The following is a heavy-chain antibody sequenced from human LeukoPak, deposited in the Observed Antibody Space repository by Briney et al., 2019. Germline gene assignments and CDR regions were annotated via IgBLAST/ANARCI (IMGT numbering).Heavy chain of an antibody. CDR3: ARKVKCGGDCARGAFDI. J-gene: IGHJ3*02. CDR1: GYSFTNYW. CDR2: IYPGDSDT. V-gene: IGHV5-51*01. D-gene: IGHD2-21*02. Sequence: GESLKISCKGSGYSFTNYWIGWVRQMPGKGLEWMGIIYPGDSDTRYSLSFQGQVTISADKSISTAYLQWSSLKASDTAMYYCARKVKCGGDCARGAFDIWGQGTMVTVSS.